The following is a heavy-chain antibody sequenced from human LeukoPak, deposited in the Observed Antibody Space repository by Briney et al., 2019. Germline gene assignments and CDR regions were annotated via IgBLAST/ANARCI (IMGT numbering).Heavy chain of an antibody. CDR3: ARAGKLTGVFATKTHFDY. Sequence: PGGSLRLSCAASGFTFRDYYMTWIRQAPGKGLEWVSYISSSGGTTYYADSVRGRFTISRDNAKNSLHLQMNSLRAEDTAVYYCARAGKLTGVFATKTHFDYWGQGTLVTVSS. J-gene: IGHJ4*02. V-gene: IGHV3-11*04. CDR2: ISSSGGTT. CDR1: GFTFRDYY. D-gene: IGHD7-27*01.